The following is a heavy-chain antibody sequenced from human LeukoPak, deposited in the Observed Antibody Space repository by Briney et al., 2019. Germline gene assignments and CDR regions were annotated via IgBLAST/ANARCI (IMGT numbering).Heavy chain of an antibody. V-gene: IGHV3-30*02. J-gene: IGHJ4*02. CDR3: AKDGILWFGELSHVDH. CDR2: IRYDGSNK. Sequence: GGSLRLSCAASGFTFSSYGMHWVRQAPGKGLEWVAFIRYDGSNKYYADSVKGRFTISRDNSKNTLYLQMNSLRAEDTAVYYCAKDGILWFGELSHVDHWGQGTLVTVSS. CDR1: GFTFSSYG. D-gene: IGHD3-10*01.